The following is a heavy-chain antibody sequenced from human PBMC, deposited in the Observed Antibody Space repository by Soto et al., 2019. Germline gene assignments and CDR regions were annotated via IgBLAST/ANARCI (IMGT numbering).Heavy chain of an antibody. V-gene: IGHV3-33*01. Sequence: GGSLRLSCAASGFTFGSYGMHWVRQAPGKGLEWVAVIWYDGSNKYYADSVKGRFTISRDNSKNTLYLQMNSLRAEDTAAYYCARALTTVTGYYYYYGMDVWGQGTTVTVSS. J-gene: IGHJ6*02. CDR2: IWYDGSNK. CDR1: GFTFGSYG. CDR3: ARALTTVTGYYYYYGMDV. D-gene: IGHD4-4*01.